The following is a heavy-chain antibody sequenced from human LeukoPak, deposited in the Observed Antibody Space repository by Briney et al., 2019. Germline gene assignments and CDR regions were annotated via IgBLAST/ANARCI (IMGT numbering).Heavy chain of an antibody. CDR2: IYYSGST. CDR1: GGSISSYY. CDR3: ARSGDSRIDY. Sequence: SETPSLTCTVSGGSISSYYWSWIRQPPGKGLEWIGYIYYSGSTNYNPSLKSRVTISVDTSKNQFSLQLNSVTAADTAVYYCARSGDSRIDYWGQGTLVTVSS. V-gene: IGHV4-59*12. D-gene: IGHD4-17*01. J-gene: IGHJ4*02.